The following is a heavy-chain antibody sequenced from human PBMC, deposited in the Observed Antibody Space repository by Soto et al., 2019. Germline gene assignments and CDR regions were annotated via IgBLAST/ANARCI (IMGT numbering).Heavy chain of an antibody. Sequence: GGALRLSCAASGFTFIRYWMSWVLQAPWKGLEWVANIKQDGSEKYYVDSVKGRFTISRDNAKDSLYLQMNSLRAEDTAVYYCARSGYSYGPFDYWGQGTLVTVSS. CDR1: GFTFIRYW. D-gene: IGHD5-18*01. CDR2: IKQDGSEK. J-gene: IGHJ4*02. V-gene: IGHV3-7*03. CDR3: ARSGYSYGPFDY.